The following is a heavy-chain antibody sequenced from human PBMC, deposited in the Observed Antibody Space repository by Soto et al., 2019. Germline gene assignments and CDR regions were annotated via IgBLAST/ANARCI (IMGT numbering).Heavy chain of an antibody. J-gene: IGHJ4*02. CDR1: GFTFSDSA. CDR3: AKLGVIGEFLSY. Sequence: EVQLLESGGGLAQPVGSLRLSCAASGFTFSDSAMSWVRQAPGKGLEWVSGISGSGGGGTTYYADSVKGRFTISRDNSKNTLYLQMNSLRAEDTAVYYCAKLGVIGEFLSYWGQGTLVTVSS. V-gene: IGHV3-23*01. D-gene: IGHD3-16*01. CDR2: ISGSGGGGTT.